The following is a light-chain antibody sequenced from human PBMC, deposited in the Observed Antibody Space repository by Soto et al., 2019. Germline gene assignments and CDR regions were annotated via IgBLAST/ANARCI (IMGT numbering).Light chain of an antibody. CDR1: SSDVGGYNY. CDR3: SSFTSAYTFV. CDR2: EVS. Sequence: QSALAQPASVSGSPVQSIAISCTGTSSDVGGYNYVSWYQQHPGKAPKLLISEVSIRPSGVSDRFSGSKSGNTASLTISVLQTEDEADYYCSSFTSAYTFVFGSGTKLTVL. V-gene: IGLV2-14*01. J-gene: IGLJ1*01.